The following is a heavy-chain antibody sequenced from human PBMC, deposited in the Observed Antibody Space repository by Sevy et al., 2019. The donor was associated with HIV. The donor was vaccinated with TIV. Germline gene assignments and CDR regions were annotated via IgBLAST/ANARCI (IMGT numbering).Heavy chain of an antibody. V-gene: IGHV4-34*01. J-gene: IGHJ4*02. D-gene: IGHD6-13*01. CDR3: ARGPPVSSDYYFDY. CDR1: GGSFSGYY. Sequence: SETLSLTCAVYGGSFSGYYWSWIRQPPGKGLEWIGEINHSGSTNYNPSLKSRVTISVDTAKNQFALKLSSVTAADTAVYYCARGPPVSSDYYFDYWGQGTLVTVSS. CDR2: INHSGST.